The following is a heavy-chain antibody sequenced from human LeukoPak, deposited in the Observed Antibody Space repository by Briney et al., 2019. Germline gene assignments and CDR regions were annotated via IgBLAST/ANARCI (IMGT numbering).Heavy chain of an antibody. CDR3: ARDRLYSSGAIDY. CDR1: GFTFSDYY. CDR2: ISSSGSTI. V-gene: IGHV3-11*04. Sequence: GGSLRLSCAASGFTFSDYYMSWIRQAPGKGLEWVSYISSSGSTIYYADSVKGRFTISRDNAKNSLHLQMNSLRAEDTAVYYCARDRLYSSGAIDYWGQGTLVTVSS. J-gene: IGHJ4*02. D-gene: IGHD6-19*01.